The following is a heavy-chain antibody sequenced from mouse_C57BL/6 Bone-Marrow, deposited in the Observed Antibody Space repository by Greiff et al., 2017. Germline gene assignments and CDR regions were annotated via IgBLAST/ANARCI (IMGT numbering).Heavy chain of an antibody. CDR1: GYTFTSYW. V-gene: IGHV1-61*01. Sequence: QVQLQQPGAVLVRPGSSVKLSCKASGYTFTSYWMDWVKQRPGQGLEWIGNIYPSDSETHYNQKFKDKATLTVDKSSSTAYMQLSSLTSEDSAVYYCARDTRTAQATSYFDNWGQGTTLTVSS. D-gene: IGHD3-2*02. CDR3: ARDTRTAQATSYFDN. J-gene: IGHJ2*01. CDR2: IYPSDSET.